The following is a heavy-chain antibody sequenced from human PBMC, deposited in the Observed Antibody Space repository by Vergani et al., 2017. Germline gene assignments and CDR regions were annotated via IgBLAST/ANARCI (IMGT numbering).Heavy chain of an antibody. J-gene: IGHJ4*02. CDR1: GYTFSNYY. CDR2: ISAYNGNT. Sequence: QVQVVQSGAEVKKSGASVKVSCKTSGYTFSNYYMHWVRQAPGQGLEWMGWISAYNGNTNYAQKLQGRVTMTTDTSTSTAYMELRSLRSDDTAVYYCARDRYYYDSSGYYPGTNYWGQGTLVTVSS. V-gene: IGHV1-18*01. CDR3: ARDRYYYDSSGYYPGTNY. D-gene: IGHD3-22*01.